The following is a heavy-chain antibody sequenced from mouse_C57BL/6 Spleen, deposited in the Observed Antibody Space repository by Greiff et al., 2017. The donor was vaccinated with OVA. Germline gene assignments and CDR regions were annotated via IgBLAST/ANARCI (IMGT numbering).Heavy chain of an antibody. D-gene: IGHD1-1*01. CDR2: ISSGSSTI. CDR3: ARDHGSSYAMDY. J-gene: IGHJ4*01. Sequence: EVKLMESGGGLVKPGGSLKLSCAASGFTFSDYGMHWVRQAPEKGLEWVAYISSGSSTIYYADTVKGRFTISRDNAKNTLFLQMTSLRSEDTAMYYCARDHGSSYAMDYWGQGTSVTVSS. V-gene: IGHV5-17*01. CDR1: GFTFSDYG.